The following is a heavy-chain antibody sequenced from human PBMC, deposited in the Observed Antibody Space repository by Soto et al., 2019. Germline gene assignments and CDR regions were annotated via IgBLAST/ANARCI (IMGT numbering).Heavy chain of an antibody. CDR2: INPKNGGT. J-gene: IGHJ4*02. Sequence: ASVKVSCKASGYTFTDYYLDWVRQAPGQGLEWMGWINPKNGGTKYSQKFQGRVTMTRDTSISTAYMELSRLISDDTAVYYCARGTPDPFVVVDAAPTRPDHWGQGTQVTVSS. CDR3: ARGTPDPFVVVDAAPTRPDH. V-gene: IGHV1-2*02. CDR1: GYTFTDYY. D-gene: IGHD2-15*01.